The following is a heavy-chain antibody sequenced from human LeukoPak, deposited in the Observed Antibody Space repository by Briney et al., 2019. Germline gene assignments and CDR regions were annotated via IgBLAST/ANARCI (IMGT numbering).Heavy chain of an antibody. CDR1: GFTFSSYA. CDR2: ISGSGGST. Sequence: PGGSLRLSRAASGFTFSSYAMSWVRQAPGKGLEWVSAISGSGGSTYYADSVKGRFTISRDNSKNTLYLQMNSLRAEDTAVYYCAKVGGYYRNYFDYWGQGTLVTVSS. D-gene: IGHD3-22*01. V-gene: IGHV3-23*01. J-gene: IGHJ4*02. CDR3: AKVGGYYRNYFDY.